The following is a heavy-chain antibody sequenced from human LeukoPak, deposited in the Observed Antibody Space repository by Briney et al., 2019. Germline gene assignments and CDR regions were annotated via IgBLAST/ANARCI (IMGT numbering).Heavy chain of an antibody. CDR2: INIDGSST. Sequence: GGSLRLSCAASGFTFSSYAMSWVRQAPGKGLVWVSLINIDGSSTTYADSVKGRFTISRDNAKNTLYLQMNSLRAEDTAVYYCAKESSIAATDYWGQGTLVTVSS. D-gene: IGHD6-6*01. CDR3: AKESSIAATDY. J-gene: IGHJ4*02. V-gene: IGHV3-74*01. CDR1: GFTFSSYA.